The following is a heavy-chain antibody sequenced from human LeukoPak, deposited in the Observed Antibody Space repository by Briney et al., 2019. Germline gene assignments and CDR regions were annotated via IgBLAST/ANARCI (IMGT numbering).Heavy chain of an antibody. Sequence: RASVKVSCKASGYTLTGYYMHRVRQAPGQGLEWMGWINPNSGGTNYAQKFQGRVTMTRDTSISTAYMELSRLRSDDTAVYYCARLRFLEWFGDAFDIWGQGTMVTVSS. D-gene: IGHD3-3*01. V-gene: IGHV1-2*02. CDR3: ARLRFLEWFGDAFDI. CDR1: GYTLTGYY. J-gene: IGHJ3*02. CDR2: INPNSGGT.